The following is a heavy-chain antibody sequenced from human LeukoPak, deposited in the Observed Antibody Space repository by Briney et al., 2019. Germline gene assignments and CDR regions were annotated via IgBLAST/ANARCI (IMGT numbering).Heavy chain of an antibody. J-gene: IGHJ4*02. D-gene: IGHD6-19*01. CDR3: ARDSKGYSSGIY. V-gene: IGHV1-2*02. CDR2: INPNSGGT. Sequence: GASVKVSCKASGYTFTGYYMHWVRQAPGQGLGWMGWINPNSGGTNYAQKFQGRVTMTRDTSISTAYMELSRLRSDDTAVYYCARDSKGYSSGIYWGQGTLVTVSS. CDR1: GYTFTGYY.